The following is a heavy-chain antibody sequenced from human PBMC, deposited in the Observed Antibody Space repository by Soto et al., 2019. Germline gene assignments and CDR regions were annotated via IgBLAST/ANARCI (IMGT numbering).Heavy chain of an antibody. CDR2: IFYTGTT. V-gene: IGHV4-39*02. CDR3: ARLVVLAPVASA. D-gene: IGHD2-2*01. Sequence: SSDTLSLTCSVSGGSISYNSYYWGWIRQPPGKGLEWVGGIFYTGTTYYSPSLKDRVTISVDTSKNSFSLNLTSVTAADTAVYFCARLVVLAPVASAWGQVTLVTVPS. J-gene: IGHJ5*02. CDR1: GGSISYNSYY.